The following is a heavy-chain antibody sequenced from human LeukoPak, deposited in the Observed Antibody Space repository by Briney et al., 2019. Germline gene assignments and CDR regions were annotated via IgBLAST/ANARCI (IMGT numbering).Heavy chain of an antibody. Sequence: GASVKVSCKASGYTFTSYYMHWVRQAPGQGLEWMGIINPSGGSTSYAQKFQGRVTMTRDTSTSTVYMELSSLRSEDTAVYYCAREPQIAVADLIGVGVDIWGQGTMVTVSS. CDR3: AREPQIAVADLIGVGVDI. V-gene: IGHV1-46*01. CDR1: GYTFTSYY. J-gene: IGHJ3*02. CDR2: INPSGGST. D-gene: IGHD6-19*01.